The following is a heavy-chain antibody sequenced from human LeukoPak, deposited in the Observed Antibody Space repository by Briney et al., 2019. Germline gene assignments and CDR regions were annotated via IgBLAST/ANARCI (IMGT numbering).Heavy chain of an antibody. CDR1: GFTFSSYS. Sequence: GGSLRLSCAASGFTFSSYSMNWVRQAPGKGLEWVSSISSSSSYIYYAGSVKGRFTISRDNAKNSLYLQTNSLRAEDPAVYYCAILSSGVDYWGQGTLVTVSS. D-gene: IGHD6-19*01. V-gene: IGHV3-21*01. CDR3: AILSSGVDY. J-gene: IGHJ4*02. CDR2: ISSSSSYI.